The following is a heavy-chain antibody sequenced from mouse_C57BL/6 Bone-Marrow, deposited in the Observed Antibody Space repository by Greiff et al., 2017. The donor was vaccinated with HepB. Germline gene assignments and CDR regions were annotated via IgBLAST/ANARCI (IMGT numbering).Heavy chain of an antibody. CDR1: GFTFSDYY. Sequence: DVQLQESGGGLVQPGGSLKLSCAASGFTFSDYYMYWVRQTPEKRLEWVAYISNGGGSTYYPDTVKGRFTISRDNAKNTLYLQMSRLKSEDTAMYYCASRPFITTVVAHWYFDVWGTGTTVTVSS. CDR3: ASRPFITTVVAHWYFDV. CDR2: ISNGGGST. D-gene: IGHD1-1*01. V-gene: IGHV5-12*01. J-gene: IGHJ1*03.